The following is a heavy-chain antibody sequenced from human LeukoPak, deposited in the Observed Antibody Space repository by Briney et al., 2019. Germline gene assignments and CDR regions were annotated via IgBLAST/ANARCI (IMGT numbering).Heavy chain of an antibody. CDR2: IYHSGST. Sequence: SETLSLTCTVSGYSISSGYYWGWIRQPPGKELEWIGSIYHSGSTYYNPSLKSRVTISVDTSKNQFSLKLSSVTAADTAVYYCARGTRGYYYDSSGYYYFDYWGQGTLVTVSS. D-gene: IGHD3-22*01. V-gene: IGHV4-38-2*02. J-gene: IGHJ4*02. CDR3: ARGTRGYYYDSSGYYYFDY. CDR1: GYSISSGYY.